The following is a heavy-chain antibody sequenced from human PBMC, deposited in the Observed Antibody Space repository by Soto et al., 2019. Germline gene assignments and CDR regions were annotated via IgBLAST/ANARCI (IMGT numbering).Heavy chain of an antibody. Sequence: SVKVSCKASGGTFSSYAISWVRQAPGQGLEWMGGIIPIFGTANYAQKFQGGVTITADESTSTAYMELSSLRSEDTAVYYCAIGYYDFWSGTTDYYYYGMDVWGQGTTVTVSS. J-gene: IGHJ6*02. CDR3: AIGYYDFWSGTTDYYYYGMDV. D-gene: IGHD3-3*01. CDR2: IIPIFGTA. V-gene: IGHV1-69*13. CDR1: GGTFSSYA.